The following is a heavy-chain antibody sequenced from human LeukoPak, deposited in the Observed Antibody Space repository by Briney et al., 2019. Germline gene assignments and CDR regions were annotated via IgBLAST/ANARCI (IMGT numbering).Heavy chain of an antibody. CDR2: INHSGST. V-gene: IGHV4-34*01. CDR1: GGSFSGYS. J-gene: IGHJ4*02. CDR3: ARIGPRPMVRGVISDY. Sequence: SETLSLTCAVYGGSFSGYSWSWIRQPPGKGLEWIGEINHSGSTNYNPSLKSRVTISVDTSKNQFSLKLSSVTAADTAVYYCARIGPRPMVRGVISDYWGQGTLVTVSS. D-gene: IGHD3-10*01.